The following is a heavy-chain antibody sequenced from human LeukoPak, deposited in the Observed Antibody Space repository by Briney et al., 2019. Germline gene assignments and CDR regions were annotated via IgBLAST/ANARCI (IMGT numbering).Heavy chain of an antibody. J-gene: IGHJ3*02. Sequence: ASVKVSCKASGYTFTSYGISLVRQAPGQGLEWMGWISAYNGNTNYAQKLQGRVTMTTDTSTSTAYMELRSLRSDDTAVYYCAGGCGGDCRGNAFDIWGQGTMVTVSS. CDR3: AGGCGGDCRGNAFDI. D-gene: IGHD2-21*02. CDR1: GYTFTSYG. V-gene: IGHV1-18*01. CDR2: ISAYNGNT.